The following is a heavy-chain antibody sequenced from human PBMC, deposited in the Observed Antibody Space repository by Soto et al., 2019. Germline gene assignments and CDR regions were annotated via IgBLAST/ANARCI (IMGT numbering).Heavy chain of an antibody. D-gene: IGHD3-10*01. CDR2: IYSGGST. CDR1: GFTVSSNY. V-gene: IGHV3-53*04. Sequence: GGSLRLSCAASGFTVSSNYMSWVRQAPGKGLEWVSVIYSGGSTYYAESVRGRVTISSHNSKNTLYLQMNSLRAEDTAVYYCAREKVVYYGSGSYYYYYMDVWGKGTTVTVSS. J-gene: IGHJ6*03. CDR3: AREKVVYYGSGSYYYYYMDV.